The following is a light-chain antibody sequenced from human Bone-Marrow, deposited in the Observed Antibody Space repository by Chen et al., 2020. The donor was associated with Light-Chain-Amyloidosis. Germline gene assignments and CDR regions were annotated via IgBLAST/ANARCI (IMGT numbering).Light chain of an antibody. V-gene: IGKV3-20*01. Sequence: EIVLTQSPGTLSLSPGERATLSCRAGQSVASNYLAWYQQKPGQAPRLLIYGTSSRATGIPDRVSGRGAGTDFTHTISSLEPEDIAVYYCQQYSYSPPYTLGQGTKLEIK. CDR1: QSVASNY. J-gene: IGKJ2*01. CDR3: QQYSYSPPYT. CDR2: GTS.